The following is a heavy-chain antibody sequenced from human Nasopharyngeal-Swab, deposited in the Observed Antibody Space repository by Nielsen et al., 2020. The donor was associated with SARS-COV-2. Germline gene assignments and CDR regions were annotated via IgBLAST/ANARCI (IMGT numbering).Heavy chain of an antibody. CDR2: INYRGST. CDR3: EGAGGH. Sequence: SETLSLTCTVSGGPISGYYWSWIRQAPGKGLEWIAYINYRGSTSYNPSLKSRVTILLDMSRNQFSLKLTSVTAADTAVYYCEGAGGHWGQGTLVTVSS. V-gene: IGHV4-59*03. J-gene: IGHJ4*02. D-gene: IGHD3-10*01. CDR1: GGPISGYY.